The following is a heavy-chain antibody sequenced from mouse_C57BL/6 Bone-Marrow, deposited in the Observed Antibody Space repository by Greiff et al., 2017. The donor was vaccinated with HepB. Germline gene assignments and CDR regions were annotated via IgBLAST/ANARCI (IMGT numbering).Heavy chain of an antibody. V-gene: IGHV1-15*01. CDR1: GYTFTDYE. D-gene: IGHD2-12*01. J-gene: IGHJ2*01. Sequence: VQLQESGAELVRPGASVTLSCKASGYTFTDYEMHWVKQTPVHGLEWIGAIDPETGGTAYNQKFKGKAILTADKSSSTAYMELRSLTSEDSAVYYCTRSLTPYFDYWGQGTTLTVSS. CDR3: TRSLTPYFDY. CDR2: IDPETGGT.